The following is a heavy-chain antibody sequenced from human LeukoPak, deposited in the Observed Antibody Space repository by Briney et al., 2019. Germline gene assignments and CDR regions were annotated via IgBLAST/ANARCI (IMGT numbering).Heavy chain of an antibody. CDR2: ISGSGGST. CDR1: GFTFSSYA. J-gene: IGHJ4*02. CDR3: AKDMVRGVIQSAFDF. V-gene: IGHV3-23*01. D-gene: IGHD3-10*01. Sequence: PGGSLRLSCAASGFTFSSYAMSWVRQAPGKGLEGVSTISGSGGSTHYADSVNGRFTISRDSSKNKLHLQMNRLRVEDTAVYYCAKDMVRGVIQSAFDFWGQGTLVTVSS.